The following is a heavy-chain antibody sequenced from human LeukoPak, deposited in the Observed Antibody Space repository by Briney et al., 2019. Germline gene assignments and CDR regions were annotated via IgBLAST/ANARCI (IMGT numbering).Heavy chain of an antibody. V-gene: IGHV1-69*13. CDR3: ARNVLRYFDWLLAAYDAFDI. J-gene: IGHJ3*02. Sequence: ASVKVSCKASGGTFSSYAISWVRQAPGQGLEWMGGIIPIFSTANYALKFQGRVTITADESTSTAYMELSSLRSEDTAVYYCARNVLRYFDWLLAAYDAFDIWGQGTMVTVSS. CDR2: IIPIFSTA. CDR1: GGTFSSYA. D-gene: IGHD3-9*01.